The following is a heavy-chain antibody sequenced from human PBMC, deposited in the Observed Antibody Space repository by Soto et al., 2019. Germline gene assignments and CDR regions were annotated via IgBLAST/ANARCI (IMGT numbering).Heavy chain of an antibody. CDR1: GFTFSSYG. CDR3: AKGSYYDSSGYYPRFNYIDY. CDR2: ISYDGSNK. V-gene: IGHV3-30*18. D-gene: IGHD3-22*01. Sequence: GGSLRLSCAASGFTFSSYGMHWVRQAPGKGLEWVAVISYDGSNKYYADSVKGRFTISRDNSKNTLYLQMNSLRAEDTAVYYCAKGSYYDSSGYYPRFNYIDYWGQGTLVTVSS. J-gene: IGHJ4*02.